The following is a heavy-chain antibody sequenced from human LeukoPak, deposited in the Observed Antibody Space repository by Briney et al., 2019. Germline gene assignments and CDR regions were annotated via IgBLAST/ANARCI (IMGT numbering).Heavy chain of an antibody. V-gene: IGHV4-34*01. J-gene: IGHJ6*03. Sequence: KASETLSLTCAVYGGSFSGYYWSWIRQPPGKGLEWIGEINHSGSTNYNPSLKSRVTISVDTSKNHFSLKLSSVTAADTAVYYCARGPRQYQLPLGYCYYYYYMDGWGKGSTVSVS. CDR2: INHSGST. CDR3: ARGPRQYQLPLGYCYYYYYMDG. CDR1: GGSFSGYY. D-gene: IGHD2-2*01.